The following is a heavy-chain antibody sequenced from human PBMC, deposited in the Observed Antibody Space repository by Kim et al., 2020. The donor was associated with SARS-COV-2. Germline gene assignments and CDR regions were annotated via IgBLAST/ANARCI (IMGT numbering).Heavy chain of an antibody. D-gene: IGHD2-15*01. CDR2: INHSGST. Sequence: SETLSLTCAVYGGSFSGYYWSWIRQPPGKGLEWIGEINHSGSTNYNPSLKSRVTISVDTSKNQFSLKLSSVTAADTAVYYCARNVLGYCSVGSCYRGWFDPWGQGTLVTVSS. CDR3: ARNVLGYCSVGSCYRGWFDP. V-gene: IGHV4-34*01. CDR1: GGSFSGYY. J-gene: IGHJ5*02.